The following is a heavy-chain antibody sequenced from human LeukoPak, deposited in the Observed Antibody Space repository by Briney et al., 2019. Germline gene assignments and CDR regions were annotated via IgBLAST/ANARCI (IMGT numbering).Heavy chain of an antibody. D-gene: IGHD6-19*01. CDR2: IFCSGGST. V-gene: IGHV3-23*01. Sequence: GGSLRLSCAASGFTFSSYAMYWVRQAPGKGLEWVSGIFCSGGSTHYADSVKRRFTISRDNSKNTVYLQMNSLRAEDTAVYYCAKATTGYSSGRFPSWPVDYWGQGTLVTVSS. J-gene: IGHJ4*02. CDR3: AKATTGYSSGRFPSWPVDY. CDR1: GFTFSSYA.